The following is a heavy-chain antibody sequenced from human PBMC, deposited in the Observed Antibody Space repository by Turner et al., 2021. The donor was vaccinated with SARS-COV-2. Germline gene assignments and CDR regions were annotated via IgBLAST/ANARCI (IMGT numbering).Heavy chain of an antibody. CDR1: GCSLSTSGMC. CDR2: IDWDDAN. J-gene: IGHJ4*02. Sequence: HVTLRESGPALVKPTQPLSMTCTFSGCSLSTSGMCVSWIGQPPGKALEWLARIDWDDANYFRTSLKTTLNISKDTSKHQVVLTRTNMDAVYTATYDCARIPPSLAFDYWGQGTLVTISS. V-gene: IGHV2-70*15. CDR3: ARIPPSLAFDY.